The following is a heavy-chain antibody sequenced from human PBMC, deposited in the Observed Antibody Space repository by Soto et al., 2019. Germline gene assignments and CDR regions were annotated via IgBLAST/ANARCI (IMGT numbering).Heavy chain of an antibody. Sequence: SETLSLTCTVSGGSISSGGYYWSWIRQHPGKGLEWIGYIYYGGSTYYNPSLKSRATISGDTSKNQFSLKLSSVTAADTAVYYCARGGYYHENSGQNAYDYWGQGILVPVYS. D-gene: IGHD3-22*01. V-gene: IGHV4-31*03. CDR3: ARGGYYHENSGQNAYDY. J-gene: IGHJ4*01. CDR1: GGSISSGGYY. CDR2: IYYGGST.